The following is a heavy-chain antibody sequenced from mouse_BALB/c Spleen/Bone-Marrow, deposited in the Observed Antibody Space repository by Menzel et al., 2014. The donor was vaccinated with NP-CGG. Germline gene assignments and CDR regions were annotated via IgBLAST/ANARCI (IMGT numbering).Heavy chain of an antibody. CDR3: DLITPVVMDY. CDR2: INPSTGYT. Sequence: VMLVESGAELAKPGASVKMSCKASGYTFTTYWMHWVKQRPGQGLEWIGYINPSTGYTEYIQKFKDKATLTADKSSSTAYMQPNSLTSYDCSVYCCDLITPVVMDYWGQGTSLTVSS. J-gene: IGHJ2*02. CDR1: GYTFTTYW. V-gene: IGHV1-7*01. D-gene: IGHD1-1*01.